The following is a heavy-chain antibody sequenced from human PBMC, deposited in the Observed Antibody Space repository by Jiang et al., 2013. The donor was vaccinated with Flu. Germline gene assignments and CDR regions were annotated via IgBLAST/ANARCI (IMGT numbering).Heavy chain of an antibody. J-gene: IGHJ4*02. V-gene: IGHV1-46*01. CDR2: INPSGGST. D-gene: IGHD5-18*01. CDR1: GYTFTSYH. CDR3: ARAPSYGPFDN. Sequence: VQLVESGAEVRKPGASVKVSCKASGYTFTSYHMHWVRQAPGQGLEWMGIINPSGGSTTYAQKFQGRVTMPSDTSTSTVYMELSSLKSEDTAVYYCARAPSYGPFDNWGQGTLVTVSS.